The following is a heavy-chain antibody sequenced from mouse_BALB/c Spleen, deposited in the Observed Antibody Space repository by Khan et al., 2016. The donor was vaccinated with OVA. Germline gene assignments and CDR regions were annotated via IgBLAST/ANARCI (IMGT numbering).Heavy chain of an antibody. V-gene: IGHV1-5*01. J-gene: IGHJ3*01. Sequence: EVQLQQSGTVLARPGASVKMSCKASGYSFSSNWMHWVKQRPGQGLEWIGAIYPGNSDTNYNQKFKGKAKLTAVTSASTAYMELSSLRNEDSAVYYCTRWGYWFAYWGQGTLVTVSA. D-gene: IGHD2-2*01. CDR1: GYSFSSNW. CDR3: TRWGYWFAY. CDR2: IYPGNSDT.